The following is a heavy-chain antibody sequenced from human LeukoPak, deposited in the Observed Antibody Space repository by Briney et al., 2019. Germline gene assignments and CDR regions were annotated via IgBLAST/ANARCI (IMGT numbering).Heavy chain of an antibody. CDR1: GFSFSNFR. CDR3: AKDEIGAVAGLLDY. CDR2: ISSNGDYI. J-gene: IGHJ4*02. D-gene: IGHD6-19*01. Sequence: GGSLRLSCAASGFSFSNFRMNWVRQAPGKGLEWVSSISSNGDYIYYRDSVKGRFTMSRDNAKYSLYLQLSSLRAEDTAVYYCAKDEIGAVAGLLDYWGQGILVTVSS. V-gene: IGHV3-21*01.